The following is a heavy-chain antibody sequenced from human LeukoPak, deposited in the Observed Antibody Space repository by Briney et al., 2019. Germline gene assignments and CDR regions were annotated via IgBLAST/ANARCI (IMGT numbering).Heavy chain of an antibody. CDR2: INPSSGDT. V-gene: IGHV1-2*06. CDR1: AYTFTDYY. J-gene: IGHJ4*02. D-gene: IGHD1-26*01. CDR3: ATTSGYFYY. Sequence: ASVNVSCKASAYTFTDYYVHWVRQAPGQGLEWMGRINPSSGDTNYAQNFQGRVTMTRDTSISTAYMELSRPRSDDTAVYYCATTSGYFYYWGQGTLVTVSS.